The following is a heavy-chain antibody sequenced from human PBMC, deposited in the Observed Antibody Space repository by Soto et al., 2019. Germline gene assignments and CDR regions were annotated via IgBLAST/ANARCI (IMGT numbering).Heavy chain of an antibody. CDR2: INGISTIS. V-gene: IGHV3-23*01. J-gene: IGHJ5*02. CDR3: ARGIKYGDYSRWFDP. CDR1: GFIFSGYA. Sequence: GGSLRLSCAASGFIFSGYAMAWVRQAPGQGLEWISGINGISTISYYADSVKGRFTISRDNSKNTLYLQMNSLRAEDTAVYYCARGIKYGDYSRWFDPWGPGTLVTVSS. D-gene: IGHD4-17*01.